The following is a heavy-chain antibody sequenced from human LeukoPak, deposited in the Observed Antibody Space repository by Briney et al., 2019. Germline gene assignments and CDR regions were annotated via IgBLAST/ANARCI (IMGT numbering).Heavy chain of an antibody. CDR2: IIPIFGTA. CDR1: GGTFSSYA. D-gene: IGHD3-9*01. Sequence: GASVKVSCKASGGTFSSYAISWVRQAPGQGLEWMGGIIPIFGTANYAQKFQGRVTITADESTSTAYMELSSLRAEDTAVYYCARDFHDILTGYSLNAFDIWGQGTMVTVSS. CDR3: ARDFHDILTGYSLNAFDI. V-gene: IGHV1-69*13. J-gene: IGHJ3*02.